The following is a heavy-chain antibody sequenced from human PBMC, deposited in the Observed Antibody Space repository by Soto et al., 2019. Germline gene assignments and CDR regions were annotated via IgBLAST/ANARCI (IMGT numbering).Heavy chain of an antibody. Sequence: QVQLQPWGAGLLKPSETLSLTCAVYGGSFSGYYWSWIRQPPGKGLEWIGEINHSGSTNYNPSLNSRVTISVDTSNNLCSLKLTSVTAADTAVYYCARGRGDGYNQSWYCDLWGRGTLVTVSS. D-gene: IGHD3-10*01. CDR1: GGSFSGYY. CDR2: INHSGST. CDR3: ARGRGDGYNQSWYCDL. V-gene: IGHV4-34*01. J-gene: IGHJ2*01.